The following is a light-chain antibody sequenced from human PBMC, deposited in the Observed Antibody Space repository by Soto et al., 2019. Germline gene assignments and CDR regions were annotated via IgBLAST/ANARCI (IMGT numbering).Light chain of an antibody. V-gene: IGLV2-14*01. CDR2: DVT. Sequence: QSALTQPASVSGSPGQSITISCSGTSSDVGGYNFVAWYQQHPGKAPKIMIYDVTNRPSGVSNRFSGSKSGNTASLTISGLQAEDEDDYYCSSYTSSSTLVFGTGTKVTVL. CDR3: SSYTSSSTLV. J-gene: IGLJ1*01. CDR1: SSDVGGYNF.